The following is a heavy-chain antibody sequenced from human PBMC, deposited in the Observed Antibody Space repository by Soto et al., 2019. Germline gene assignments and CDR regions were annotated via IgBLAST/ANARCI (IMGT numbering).Heavy chain of an antibody. CDR1: GGSISSSSYY. Sequence: QLQLQESGPGLVKPSETLSLTCTVSGGSISSSSYYWGWIRQPPGEGLEWIGRIYYSGSTYYNPSIQMLFPISVDPSKNQFSLTHSSVTTADTATYSGAKNNYYSYYGMDFWGQGTMVTVSS. J-gene: IGHJ6*02. V-gene: IGHV4-39*01. CDR2: IYYSGST. CDR3: AKNNYYSYYGMDF.